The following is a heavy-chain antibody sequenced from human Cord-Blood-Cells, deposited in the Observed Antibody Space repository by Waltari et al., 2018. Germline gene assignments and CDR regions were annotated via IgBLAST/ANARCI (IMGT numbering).Heavy chain of an antibody. CDR3: ARSFFGVVIDAFDI. D-gene: IGHD3-3*01. J-gene: IGHJ3*02. CDR2: IYHSGST. CDR1: GGSLSSSSYY. Sequence: QLQLQESGPGLVKPSETLSLTCTVSGGSLSSSSYYWGWYRQPPGKGLEWIGSIYHSGSTYYNPSLKSRVTISVDTSKNQFSLKLSSVTAADTAVYYCARSFFGVVIDAFDIWGQGTMVTVSS. V-gene: IGHV4-39*01.